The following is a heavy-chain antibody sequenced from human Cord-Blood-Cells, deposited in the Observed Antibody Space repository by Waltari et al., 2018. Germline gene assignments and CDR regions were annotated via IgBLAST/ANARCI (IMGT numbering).Heavy chain of an antibody. V-gene: IGHV3-49*05. CDR2: IRSKAYGGTT. Sequence: QSVDSGDCFGKRGRILGSFRTACAATYGDLALTCIRLRTTQCWEWVGFIRSKAYGGTTEYAASVKGRFTISRDDSKSIAYLQMNSLKTEDTAVYYCTRADGMITFGGVIVADYWGQGTLVTVSS. D-gene: IGHD3-16*02. CDR1: AATYGDLA. CDR3: TRADGMITFGGVIVADY. J-gene: IGHJ4*02.